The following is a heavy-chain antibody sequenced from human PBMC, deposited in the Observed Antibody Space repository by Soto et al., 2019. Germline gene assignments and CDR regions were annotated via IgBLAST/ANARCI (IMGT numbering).Heavy chain of an antibody. Sequence: GASVKVSCKASGYTFTYYDINWVRQAPGQGLEWMGWMSPSTGNTGYAQKFLARVTMTANTAIGTAYMELSSLTYDDSAIYHFARYFNPFDGWGQGTTVTVSS. D-gene: IGHD3-9*01. CDR3: ARYFNPFDG. J-gene: IGHJ6*02. CDR1: GYTFTYYD. V-gene: IGHV1-8*01. CDR2: MSPSTGNT.